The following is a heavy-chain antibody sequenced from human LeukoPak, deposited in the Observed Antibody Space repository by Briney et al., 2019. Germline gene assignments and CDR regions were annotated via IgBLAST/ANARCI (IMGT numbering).Heavy chain of an antibody. J-gene: IGHJ4*02. CDR3: ARAASAWFLPFDY. Sequence: RGSLRLSCAASGFTFSSYAMNWVRQAPGKGLEWVSGISGSGGSTHYVDSVKGRFTISRDNSKNTLYLQMNSLRAEDTAVYYCARAASAWFLPFDYWGQGTLVTVSS. V-gene: IGHV3-23*01. CDR1: GFTFSSYA. D-gene: IGHD3-10*01. CDR2: ISGSGGST.